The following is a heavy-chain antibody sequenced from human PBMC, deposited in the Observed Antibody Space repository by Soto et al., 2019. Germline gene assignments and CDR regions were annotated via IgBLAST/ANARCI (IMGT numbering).Heavy chain of an antibody. D-gene: IGHD1-7*01. Sequence: SETLCLTCTGSGGSISSSSYYWGWIRQPPGKGLEWIGSIYYSGSTYYNPSLKSRVTISVETSKNQFSLKLSSVTAADTAVYYCASDGAPNWNYRRPGWAHGTRVTV. CDR1: GGSISSSSYY. V-gene: IGHV4-39*01. J-gene: IGHJ4*01. CDR3: ASDGAPNWNYRRPG. CDR2: IYYSGST.